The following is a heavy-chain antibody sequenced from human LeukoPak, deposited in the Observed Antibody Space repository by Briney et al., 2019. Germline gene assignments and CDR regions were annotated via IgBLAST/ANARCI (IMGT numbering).Heavy chain of an antibody. CDR3: ARDRYGANSPFDY. Sequence: HGGSLRHSCAAPGFTFSSYEINWVRQDPGKRLERVSYISSSGSTIYYADSVKGRFTISRDNSKGTLYLQMNSLGAEDTAVYFCARDRYGANSPFDYWGQGTLVTVSS. D-gene: IGHD4-23*01. J-gene: IGHJ4*02. CDR2: ISSSGSTI. V-gene: IGHV3-48*03. CDR1: GFTFSSYE.